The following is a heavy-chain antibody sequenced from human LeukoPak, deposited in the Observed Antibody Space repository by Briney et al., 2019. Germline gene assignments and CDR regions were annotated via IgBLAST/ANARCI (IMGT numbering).Heavy chain of an antibody. J-gene: IGHJ3*01. V-gene: IGHV3-23*01. Sequence: GGSLRLSCAASGFTFRSFAISWVRQAPGRGLEWISSITGRGDQSYYADSVKGLFTISRDNSKNTLYLQMNSLRAEDTAVYYCAKRMIRGVNHDAFDLWGQGTMVTVSS. D-gene: IGHD3-10*01. CDR2: ITGRGDQS. CDR3: AKRMIRGVNHDAFDL. CDR1: GFTFRSFA.